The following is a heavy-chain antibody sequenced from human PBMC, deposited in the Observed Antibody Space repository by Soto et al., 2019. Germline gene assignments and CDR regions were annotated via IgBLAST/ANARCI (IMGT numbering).Heavy chain of an antibody. CDR3: ARRLEPDYDGWHYFDY. D-gene: IGHD4-17*01. CDR1: GGSISSGDSY. V-gene: IGHV4-30-4*01. Sequence: QVHLQESGPGLAKPSQTLSLTCTVSGGSISSGDSYWSWIRQPPGKGLEWIGYIYSRGSTYYNPSLRSRFTISIDTSTNQFSLRLSSVTAADTAVYYCARRLEPDYDGWHYFDYWGQGTLLTVSS. CDR2: IYSRGST. J-gene: IGHJ4*02.